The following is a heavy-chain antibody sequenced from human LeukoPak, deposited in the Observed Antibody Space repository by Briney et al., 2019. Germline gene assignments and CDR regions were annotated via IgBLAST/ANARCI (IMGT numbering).Heavy chain of an antibody. J-gene: IGHJ6*02. CDR2: IYYSGST. CDR1: GGSISSYY. D-gene: IGHD2-2*01. Sequence: SETLSPTCTVSGGSISSYYWSWIRQPPGKGLEWIGYIYYSGSTNYNPSLKSRVTISVDTSKNQFSLKLSSVTAADTAVYYCARLGVVPAAVYYYGMDVWGQGTTVTVSS. CDR3: ARLGVVPAAVYYYGMDV. V-gene: IGHV4-59*01.